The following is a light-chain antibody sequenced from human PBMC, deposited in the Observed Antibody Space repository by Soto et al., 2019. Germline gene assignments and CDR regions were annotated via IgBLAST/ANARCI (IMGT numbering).Light chain of an antibody. CDR2: AAS. CDR1: QSISSY. J-gene: IGKJ1*01. CDR3: QQSYSTPLT. V-gene: IGKV1-39*01. Sequence: DIQMTQSPSSLSASVGDRVTITCRASQSISSYLNWYQQKPGKAPKLLVYAASILHSGVPSRFSGSGSGTDCTLTINSLQPEDVATYYCQQSYSTPLTLGQGTKVDI.